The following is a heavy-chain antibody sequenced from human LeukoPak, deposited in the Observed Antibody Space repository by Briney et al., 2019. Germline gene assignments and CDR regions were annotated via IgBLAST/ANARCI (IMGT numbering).Heavy chain of an antibody. J-gene: IGHJ4*02. Sequence: SETLSLTCTVSVDSISGYYWSWIRQPPGKGLEWIGYMYYSGNTNYNPSLKSRLTTSLDTSKNQFSLKLSSVTAADTAVYYCARDRGSLGGFDYWGQGTLVTVSS. D-gene: IGHD3-16*01. CDR3: ARDRGSLGGFDY. V-gene: IGHV4-59*01. CDR2: MYYSGNT. CDR1: VDSISGYY.